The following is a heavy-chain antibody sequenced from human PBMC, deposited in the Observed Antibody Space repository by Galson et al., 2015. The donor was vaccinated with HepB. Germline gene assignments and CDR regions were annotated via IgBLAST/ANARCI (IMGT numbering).Heavy chain of an antibody. CDR2: IIPIFGTA. Sequence: SCKASGGTFSSYAISWVRQAPGQGLEWMGGIIPIFGTANYAQKFQGRVTITADESTSTAYMELSSLRSEDTAVYHCARVAIGYCSSTSCYGDWFDPWGQGTLVTVSS. CDR1: GGTFSSYA. J-gene: IGHJ5*02. CDR3: ARVAIGYCSSTSCYGDWFDP. D-gene: IGHD2-2*01. V-gene: IGHV1-69*01.